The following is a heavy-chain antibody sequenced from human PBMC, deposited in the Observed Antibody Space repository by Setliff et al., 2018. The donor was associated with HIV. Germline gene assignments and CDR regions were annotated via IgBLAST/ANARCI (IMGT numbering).Heavy chain of an antibody. CDR2: ISPDGSST. Sequence: QPGGSLRLSCAGSGFSFSSNWIHWVRQTAGKGLLWVSRISPDGSSTMYADSVKGRFTISRDSAKNTVYLQMNSLRAEDTAVYYCARSVIGYYYYGMDVWGQGTLVTVSS. CDR3: ARSVIGYYYYGMDV. V-gene: IGHV3-74*03. D-gene: IGHD3-10*01. CDR1: GFSFSSNW. J-gene: IGHJ6*02.